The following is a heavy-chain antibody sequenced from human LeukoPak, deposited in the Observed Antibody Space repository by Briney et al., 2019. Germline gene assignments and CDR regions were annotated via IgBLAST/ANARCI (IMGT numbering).Heavy chain of an antibody. CDR2: IHYSGST. J-gene: IGHJ4*02. Sequence: SETLSLTCTVSGASISSFYWSWLREPPGKGLEWIGYIHYSGSTKYNPSLKSRVTISVDTSKNQFSLNLTSVTAADTAVYYCASRSSSWYAFDYWGQGTQVTVSS. D-gene: IGHD6-13*01. CDR1: GASISSFY. V-gene: IGHV4-59*01. CDR3: ASRSSSWYAFDY.